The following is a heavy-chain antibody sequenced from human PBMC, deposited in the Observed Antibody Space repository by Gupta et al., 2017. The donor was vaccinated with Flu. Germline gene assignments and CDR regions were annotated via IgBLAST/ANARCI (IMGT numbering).Heavy chain of an antibody. Sequence: QVQLVQSGAEVKKPRSSVKASCKASGGTFSSYAISWVRQAPGQGLEWMGGIIPIFGTANYAQKFQGRVTITADESTSTAYMELSSLRSEDMAVYYCARDPGYSYGGYPRTTQIGEPSYYFDYWGQGTLVTVSS. V-gene: IGHV1-69*01. CDR1: GGTFSSYA. CDR3: ARDPGYSYGGYPRTTQIGEPSYYFDY. D-gene: IGHD5-18*01. CDR2: IIPIFGTA. J-gene: IGHJ4*02.